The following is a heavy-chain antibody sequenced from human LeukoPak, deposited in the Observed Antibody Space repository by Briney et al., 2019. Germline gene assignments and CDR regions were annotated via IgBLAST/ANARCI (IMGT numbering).Heavy chain of an antibody. D-gene: IGHD2-2*01. Sequence: SETLSLTCTVSGGSIDSDYWSWIRQPPGQGLEWIGYIYYTGSTEYHPSLKSRVTISLDTSKNQFSLKLTSVTAADTAVYYCARVYQSAEYYFDYWGQGNLVSVSS. CDR3: ARVYQSAEYYFDY. J-gene: IGHJ4*02. V-gene: IGHV4-59*01. CDR1: GGSIDSDY. CDR2: IYYTGST.